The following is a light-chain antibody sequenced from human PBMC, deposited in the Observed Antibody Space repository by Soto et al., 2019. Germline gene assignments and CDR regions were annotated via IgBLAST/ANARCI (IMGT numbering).Light chain of an antibody. Sequence: QSALTQPASVSGSPGQSITISCTGTSSDVGGYNYVSWYQQHPGKAPKLMIYDVNNRPSGVSNRFSGSKSGNTASLTISGLQAEDEADYHCTSYTSSSTLYVFVTGTKLTVL. V-gene: IGLV2-14*01. CDR3: TSYTSSSTLYV. J-gene: IGLJ1*01. CDR2: DVN. CDR1: SSDVGGYNY.